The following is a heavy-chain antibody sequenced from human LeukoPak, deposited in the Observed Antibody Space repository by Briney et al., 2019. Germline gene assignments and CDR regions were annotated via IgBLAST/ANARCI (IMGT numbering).Heavy chain of an antibody. V-gene: IGHV3-74*01. J-gene: IGHJ6*02. CDR3: AREKEGYSSGWYFSTAGSYNYGMDV. CDR1: GFTFSSYW. Sequence: GGSLRLSCAASGFTFSSYWMHWVRQAPGKGLVWVSRINSDGSSTNYADSVTGRFTISRDNAKNTLYLQMNSLRAEDTAVYYCAREKEGYSSGWYFSTAGSYNYGMDVWGQGTTVTVSS. CDR2: INSDGSST. D-gene: IGHD6-19*01.